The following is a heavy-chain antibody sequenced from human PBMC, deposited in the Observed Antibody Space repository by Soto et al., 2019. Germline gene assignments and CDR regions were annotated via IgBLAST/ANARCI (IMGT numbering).Heavy chain of an antibody. J-gene: IGHJ6*02. D-gene: IGHD1-26*01. V-gene: IGHV3-33*01. Sequence: QVQLVESGGGVVQPGRSLKVSCAASGFTFSSYGIHWVRQAPGKGLEWVALIWNDGNNEYYADSVKGRFTISRDNSKSTLYLQMNSLRVEDTAMYYCARDQPVGATGGMDVWGQGTTVTVSS. CDR1: GFTFSSYG. CDR3: ARDQPVGATGGMDV. CDR2: IWNDGNNE.